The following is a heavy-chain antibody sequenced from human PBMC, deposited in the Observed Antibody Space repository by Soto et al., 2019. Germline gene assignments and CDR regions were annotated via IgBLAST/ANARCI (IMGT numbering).Heavy chain of an antibody. Sequence: GGSLRLSCAASGFTFSSYAMSWVRQAPGKGLEWVSAISGSGGSTYYADSVKGRFTISRDNSKNTLYLQMNSLRAEDTAVYYCAKGETRYYYDSSGNSNWFDPWGQGTLVTVSS. CDR3: AKGETRYYYDSSGNSNWFDP. D-gene: IGHD3-22*01. CDR1: GFTFSSYA. CDR2: ISGSGGST. J-gene: IGHJ5*02. V-gene: IGHV3-23*01.